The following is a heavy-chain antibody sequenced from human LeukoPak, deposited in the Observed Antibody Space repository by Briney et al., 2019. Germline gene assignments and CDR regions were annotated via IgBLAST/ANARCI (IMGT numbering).Heavy chain of an antibody. Sequence: PGVSERLSRVASVFTFSDSCILGVRRAPAKGLVCASGISSDGSSTTYAVSVKGRFTISRDNAKNTLYLQMNSLRVEDTAVYYCARADSSWANDYWGQGTLVTV. CDR1: VFTFSDSC. V-gene: IGHV3-74*01. CDR3: ARADSSWANDY. J-gene: IGHJ4*02. D-gene: IGHD6-13*01. CDR2: ISSDGSST.